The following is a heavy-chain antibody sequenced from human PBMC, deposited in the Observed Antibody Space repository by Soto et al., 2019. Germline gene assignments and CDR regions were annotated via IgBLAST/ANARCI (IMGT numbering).Heavy chain of an antibody. CDR2: ISGSGGST. CDR1: GVSVSSYA. V-gene: IGHV3-23*01. D-gene: IGHD6-19*01. CDR3: AKDCYDSSGPYYYFDY. Sequence: GGSLGLACXASGVSVSSYAMSGVRQAPGKGLEWVSAISGSGGSTYYADSVKGRFTISRDNSKNTLYLQMNSLRAEDTAVYYCAKDCYDSSGPYYYFDYWGQGTLVTVSS. J-gene: IGHJ4*02.